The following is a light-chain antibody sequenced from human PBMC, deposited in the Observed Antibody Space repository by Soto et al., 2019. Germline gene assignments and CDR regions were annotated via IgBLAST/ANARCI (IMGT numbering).Light chain of an antibody. CDR1: SSDGGNSKY. V-gene: IGLV2-8*01. J-gene: IGLJ1*01. CDR3: GSHGGDDLLYV. Sequence: QSALTQPPSASGSLGQSVTISCTGTSSDGGNSKYFSWYQHHPGKPPTLIIYEVTKRPSGVPDRFSGSKFGNTASLTVSGLQADDEAVYYCGSHGGDDLLYVFGPGIKLTVL. CDR2: EVT.